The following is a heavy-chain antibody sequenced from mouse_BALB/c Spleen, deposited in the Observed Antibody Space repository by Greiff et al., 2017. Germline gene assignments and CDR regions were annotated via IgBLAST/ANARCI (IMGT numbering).Heavy chain of an antibody. CDR3: ARWFSYWYCDV. CDR2: ISNGGGST. Sequence: EVKLMESGGGLVQPGGSLKLSCAASGFTFSSYTMSWVRQTPEKRLEWVAYISNGGGSTYYPDTVKGRFTISRDNAKNTLYLQMSSLKSEDTAMYYCARWFSYWYCDVWGAGTTVTVSS. D-gene: IGHD1-1*02. CDR1: GFTFSSYT. V-gene: IGHV5-12-2*01. J-gene: IGHJ1*01.